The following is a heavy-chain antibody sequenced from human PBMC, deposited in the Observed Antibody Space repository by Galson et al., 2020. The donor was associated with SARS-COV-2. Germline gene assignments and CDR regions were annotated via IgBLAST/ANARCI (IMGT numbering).Heavy chain of an antibody. CDR2: ISSSGSTI. D-gene: IGHD3-22*01. CDR3: ARDIGPTYYYDSSGYYNAFDI. Sequence: AGGSLRLSCAASGFTFSDYYMGWIRQAPGKGLEWVSYISSSGSTIYYADSVKGRFTISRDNAKNSLYLQMNSLRAEDTAVYYCARDIGPTYYYDSSGYYNAFDIWGQGTMVTVSS. CDR1: GFTFSDYY. J-gene: IGHJ3*02. V-gene: IGHV3-11*01.